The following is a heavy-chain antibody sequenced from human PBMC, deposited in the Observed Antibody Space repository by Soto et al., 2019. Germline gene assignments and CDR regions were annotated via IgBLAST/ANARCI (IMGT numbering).Heavy chain of an antibody. D-gene: IGHD3-16*01. Sequence: GGSLRPSCAASGFTFSNYAMNWVRQAPGKGLEWVAIIGGIGQYAFYADSVKGRFTFSRDNSKNTIYLEMNNLRTEDTAIYFCAKGGTSHIYGIDGWGPGTAGTVSS. V-gene: IGHV3-23*01. CDR3: AKGGTSHIYGIDG. CDR1: GFTFSNYA. J-gene: IGHJ6*02. CDR2: IGGIGQYA.